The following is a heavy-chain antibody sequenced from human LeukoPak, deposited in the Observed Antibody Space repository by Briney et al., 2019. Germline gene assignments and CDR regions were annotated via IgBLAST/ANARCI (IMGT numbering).Heavy chain of an antibody. D-gene: IGHD2-15*01. CDR3: ARVAGVARGNY. CDR2: IYSGGST. J-gene: IGHJ4*02. V-gene: IGHV3-66*01. CDR1: GGSISSGDYY. Sequence: PSETLSLTCTVSGGSISSGDYYWSWIRQPPGKGLEWVSVIYSGGSTYYADSVKGRFTISRDNSKNTLYLQMNSLRAEDTAVYYCARVAGVARGNYWGQGTLVTVSS.